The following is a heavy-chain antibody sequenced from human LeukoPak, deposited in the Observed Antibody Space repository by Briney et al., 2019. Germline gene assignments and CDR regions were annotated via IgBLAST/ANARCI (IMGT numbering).Heavy chain of an antibody. Sequence: GGSLRLSCAASGFTFSSYTMNWVRQAPGKGLEWVSFISTSSNYIYYADSVKGRFTISRDNAKNSLYLQMNSLRAEDTAVYYCARDWAVTPRYFDLWGRGTLVTVSS. D-gene: IGHD4-17*01. CDR3: ARDWAVTPRYFDL. CDR1: GFTFSSYT. J-gene: IGHJ2*01. CDR2: ISTSSNYI. V-gene: IGHV3-21*01.